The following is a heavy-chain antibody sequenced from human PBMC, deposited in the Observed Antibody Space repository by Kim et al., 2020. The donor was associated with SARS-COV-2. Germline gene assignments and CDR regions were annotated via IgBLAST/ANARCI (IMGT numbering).Heavy chain of an antibody. CDR1: GYSFTSYW. V-gene: IGHV5-51*01. D-gene: IGHD2-8*01. Sequence: GESLKISCKGSGYSFTSYWIGWVRQMPGKGLEWMGITYLRDPETRYSPSFQGQVTISADKSISTAYLQWSSLKASDTAVYYCVRCPSMVPRGNWVDSCG. J-gene: IGHJ5*01. CDR3: VRCPSMVPRGNWVDS. CDR2: TYLRDPET.